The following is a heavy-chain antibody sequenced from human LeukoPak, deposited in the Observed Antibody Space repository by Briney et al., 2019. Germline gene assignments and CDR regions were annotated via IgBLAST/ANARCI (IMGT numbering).Heavy chain of an antibody. D-gene: IGHD3-10*01. Sequence: GGSLRLSCAASGFTFSSYDMNWLRQAPGKGLEWVSYISTSGSTIYYADSVKGRFTISRDNAKNSLYLQMNSLRAEDTAVYYCAKVPDYYGSGRYHWGQGTPVTVSS. V-gene: IGHV3-48*03. CDR2: ISTSGSTI. CDR1: GFTFSSYD. J-gene: IGHJ4*02. CDR3: AKVPDYYGSGRYH.